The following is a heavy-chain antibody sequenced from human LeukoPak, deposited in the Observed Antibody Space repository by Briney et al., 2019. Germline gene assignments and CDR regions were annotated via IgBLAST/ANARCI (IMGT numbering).Heavy chain of an antibody. J-gene: IGHJ4*02. D-gene: IGHD3-10*01. CDR1: GYTFTGYY. CDR3: ARDPYYGSGSFDDY. Sequence: GASVKVSCKASGYTFTGYYMHWVRQAPGHGLEWMGWINPNSGGTNYAQKFQGRVTMTRDTSISTAYMELSRLRSDDTAVYYCARDPYYGSGSFDDYWGQGTLVTVSS. CDR2: INPNSGGT. V-gene: IGHV1-2*02.